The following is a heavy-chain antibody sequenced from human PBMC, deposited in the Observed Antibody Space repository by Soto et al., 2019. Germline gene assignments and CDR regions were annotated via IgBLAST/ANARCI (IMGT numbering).Heavy chain of an antibody. V-gene: IGHV3-23*01. J-gene: IGHJ4*02. CDR1: GFTFSNYG. D-gene: IGHD2-8*02. CDR3: AKGAGGYVDY. CDR2: IGGSGSNT. Sequence: EVQLLESGGGLVQPGGSLRLSCAASGFTFSNYGMSWVRQAPGKGLEWVSAIGGSGSNTYYEDSVKGRFTISRDNSKKTLYLQMNSLRAEDTAVYYCAKGAGGYVDYWGQGTLVTVSS.